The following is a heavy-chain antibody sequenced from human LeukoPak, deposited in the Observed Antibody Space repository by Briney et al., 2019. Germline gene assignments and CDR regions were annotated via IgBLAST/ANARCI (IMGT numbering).Heavy chain of an antibody. CDR2: IGSSSSII. D-gene: IGHD2-21*01. V-gene: IGHV3-48*01. CDR1: GFIFSTYG. Sequence: QAGGSLRLSCAASGFIFSTYGMNWVRQAPGKGLEWVSFIGSSSSIINYADSVKGRFTISRDNAKNSLHLQMNSLRAEDTAVYYCSRGTGDQRAFDIWGQGTTVTVSS. J-gene: IGHJ3*02. CDR3: SRGTGDQRAFDI.